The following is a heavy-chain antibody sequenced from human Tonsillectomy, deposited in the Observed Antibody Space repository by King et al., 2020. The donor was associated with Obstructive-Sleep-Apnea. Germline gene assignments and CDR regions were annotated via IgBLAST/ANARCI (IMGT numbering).Heavy chain of an antibody. CDR2: LYYRGST. J-gene: IGHJ4*02. CDR1: GGSISSSSYY. Sequence: QLQESGPGLVKPSETLSLTCTVSGGSISSSSYYWGWIRQPPGKGLEWIGSLYYRGSTYYNPSLKSRVTISVDTAKNQFSLKLSSVTAADTAVYYCARGARGVYYYFDYWGQGTLVTVSS. D-gene: IGHD6-13*01. CDR3: ARGARGVYYYFDY. V-gene: IGHV4-39*07.